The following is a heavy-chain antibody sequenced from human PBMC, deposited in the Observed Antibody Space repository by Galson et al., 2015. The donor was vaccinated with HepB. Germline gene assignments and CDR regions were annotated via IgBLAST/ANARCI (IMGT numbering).Heavy chain of an antibody. D-gene: IGHD4-17*01. CDR1: GYTFTSYY. V-gene: IGHV1-46*01. Sequence: SVKVSCRASGYTFTSYYMHWVRQAPGQGLEWMGIINPSGGSTSYAQKFQGRVTMTRDTSTSTVYMELSSLRSEDTAVYHCARDGSSGGDYEWNYFDYWGQGTLVTVSS. CDR2: INPSGGST. J-gene: IGHJ4*02. CDR3: ARDGSSGGDYEWNYFDY.